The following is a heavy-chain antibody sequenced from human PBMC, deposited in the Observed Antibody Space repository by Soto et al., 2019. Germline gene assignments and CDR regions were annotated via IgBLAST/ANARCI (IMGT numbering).Heavy chain of an antibody. V-gene: IGHV3-23*01. CDR3: VKDFRVGYDWTHD. CDR2: IRGSGGPT. J-gene: IGHJ4*02. Sequence: DVQLLESGGDLVQPGGSLRLSCAASGFIFSNYAMSWVRQAPGKGLEWVSLIRGSGGPTNYADSVKGRFTVSRDNAKNILLLQMTSLRADDTAVYYCVKDFRVGYDWTHDWGQGTLVTVSS. D-gene: IGHD5-12*01. CDR1: GFIFSNYA.